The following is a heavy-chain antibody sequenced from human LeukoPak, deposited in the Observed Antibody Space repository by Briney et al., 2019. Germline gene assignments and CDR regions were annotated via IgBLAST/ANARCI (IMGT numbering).Heavy chain of an antibody. D-gene: IGHD6-19*01. Sequence: GGSLRLSCAASGFTLSTYWMHWVRQAPGKGLVWVSRINSDGSSTSYADSVKGRFTISRDNAKNTLYLQMNSLRAEDTAVYYCARRGAVAGTFDYWGQGTLVTVSS. J-gene: IGHJ4*02. V-gene: IGHV3-74*01. CDR2: INSDGSST. CDR1: GFTLSTYW. CDR3: ARRGAVAGTFDY.